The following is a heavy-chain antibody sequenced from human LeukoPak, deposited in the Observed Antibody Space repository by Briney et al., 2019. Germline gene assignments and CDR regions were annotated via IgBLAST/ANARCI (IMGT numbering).Heavy chain of an antibody. CDR1: GGSISTGSYY. J-gene: IGHJ5*02. D-gene: IGHD6-19*01. CDR2: IYYGGST. Sequence: SETLSLTCSVSGGSISTGSYYWGWVRQPPGKGLEWIGNIYYGGSTYYNPSLKSRVTISVDTSKNQFSLKLSSVTAADTAVYYCARLGIAVAGIRWFDPWGQGTLVTVSS. CDR3: ARLGIAVAGIRWFDP. V-gene: IGHV4-39*01.